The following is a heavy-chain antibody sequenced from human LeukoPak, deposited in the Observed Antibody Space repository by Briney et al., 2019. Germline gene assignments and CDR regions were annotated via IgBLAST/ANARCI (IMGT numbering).Heavy chain of an antibody. CDR1: GVSITSGNW. CDR3: WHSGYESGLDY. Sequence: PSGTLSLTCGVSGVSITSGNWWSWVRQPPGKGLEWIGEIYHSGSINYNPSLKGRVTISVDKSKNQFSLKLNSVTAADTAVYYCWHSGYESGLDYWGQGTLVTVSS. CDR2: IYHSGSI. J-gene: IGHJ4*02. D-gene: IGHD5-12*01. V-gene: IGHV4-4*02.